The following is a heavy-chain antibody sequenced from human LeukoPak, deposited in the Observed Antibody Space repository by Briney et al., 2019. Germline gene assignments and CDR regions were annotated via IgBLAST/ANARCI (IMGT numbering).Heavy chain of an antibody. V-gene: IGHV3-21*01. CDR1: GFTFSSYS. J-gene: IGHJ4*02. CDR2: ISSSSSYI. CDR3: AREEQLVHTYDY. Sequence: TGGSLRLSCAASGFTFSSYSMNWVRQAPGKGLEWVSSISSSSSYIYYADSVKGRFTISRDNAKNSLYLQMNSLRAEDTAVYYCAREEQLVHTYDYWGQGTLVTVSS. D-gene: IGHD6-13*01.